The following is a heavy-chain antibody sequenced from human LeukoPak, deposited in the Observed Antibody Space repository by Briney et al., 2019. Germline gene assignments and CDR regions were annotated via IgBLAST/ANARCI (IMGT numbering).Heavy chain of an antibody. D-gene: IGHD5-12*01. V-gene: IGHV3-23*01. Sequence: GGSLRLSCAASGFTFSSYVMSWVRQAPGKGLEWVSAISGSGGTTYYADSVKGRFTISRDNSKSTLYLQMNSLRAEDTAVYYCAKDVRGYSAYGGDYWGQGTLVTVSS. CDR1: GFTFSSYV. CDR3: AKDVRGYSAYGGDY. CDR2: ISGSGGTT. J-gene: IGHJ4*02.